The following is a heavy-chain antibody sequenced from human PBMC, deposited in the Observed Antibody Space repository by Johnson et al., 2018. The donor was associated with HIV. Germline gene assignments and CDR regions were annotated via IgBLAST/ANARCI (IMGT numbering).Heavy chain of an antibody. CDR3: ARPGGDPLTDDAFDI. V-gene: IGHV3-7*01. J-gene: IGHJ3*02. CDR2: IKQDGSEK. D-gene: IGHD2-21*02. CDR1: GFTFSSYW. Sequence: GQLVESGGGLVQPGGSLRLSCAASGFTFSSYWMSWVRQAPGKGLEWVANIKQDGSEKYYVDSVKGRFTISRDNAKNLLYLQMNSLRAEDTAVYYCARPGGDPLTDDAFDIWGQGTMVTVSS.